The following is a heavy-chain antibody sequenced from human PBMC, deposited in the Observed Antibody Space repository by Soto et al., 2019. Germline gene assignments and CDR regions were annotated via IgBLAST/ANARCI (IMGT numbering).Heavy chain of an antibody. CDR3: VRATYFSDSSGYTRCFDY. CDR2: VFHTGNT. J-gene: IGHJ4*02. V-gene: IGHV4-4*02. CDR1: GDSISSSVW. D-gene: IGHD3-22*01. Sequence: PSETLSLTCAVSGDSISSSVWWTWVRQPPGKGLEWIGEVFHTGNTNYNPSLKSRVTMSVDKSTNEFSLKVTSVTAADTAIYYCVRATYFSDSSGYTRCFDYWGQGTLVTVSS.